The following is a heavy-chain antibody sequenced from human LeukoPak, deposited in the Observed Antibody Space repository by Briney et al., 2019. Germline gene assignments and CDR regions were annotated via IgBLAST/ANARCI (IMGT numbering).Heavy chain of an antibody. CDR3: ARDQSSGWYFDYFDY. Sequence: GGSLRLSCAASGFTFSSYSMNWVRQAPGKGLEWFSYISSSSSTIYCADSVKGRFTISRDNAKTSLYLQINSLRAEDTAVYYCARDQSSGWYFDYFDYWGQGTLVTVSS. V-gene: IGHV3-48*01. D-gene: IGHD6-19*01. CDR2: ISSSSSTI. CDR1: GFTFSSYS. J-gene: IGHJ4*02.